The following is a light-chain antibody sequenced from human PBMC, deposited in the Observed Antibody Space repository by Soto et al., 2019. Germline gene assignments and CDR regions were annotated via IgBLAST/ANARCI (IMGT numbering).Light chain of an antibody. CDR1: QRVSTKY. CDR3: QQFGDSPPAFT. CDR2: GAS. J-gene: IGKJ2*01. Sequence: ESMLTQSPGTLSLSPGERATLSCRASQRVSTKYLTWYQQKPGQAPRLLIYGASIRATGIPDRFSGSVSGTDFTLTISRLESEDFAVYYCQQFGDSPPAFTFGQGTKLEI. V-gene: IGKV3-20*01.